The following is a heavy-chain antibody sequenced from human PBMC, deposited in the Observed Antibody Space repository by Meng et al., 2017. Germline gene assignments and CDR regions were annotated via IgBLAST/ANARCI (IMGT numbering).Heavy chain of an antibody. V-gene: IGHV2-5*01. CDR3: AHIPYSSSWYEYFQH. CDR2: IYWNDDK. D-gene: IGHD6-13*01. CDR1: GFSLSTSGVG. Sequence: QTSLQDLSPTLVKPTQTTPLTCTFSGFSLSTSGVGVGWIRQPPGKALEWLALIYWNDDKRYSPSLKSRLTITKDTSKNQVVLTMTNMDPVDTATYYCAHIPYSSSWYEYFQHWGQGTLVTVSS. J-gene: IGHJ1*01.